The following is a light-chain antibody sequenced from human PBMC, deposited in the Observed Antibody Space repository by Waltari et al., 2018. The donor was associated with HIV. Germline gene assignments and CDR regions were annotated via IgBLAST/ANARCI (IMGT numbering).Light chain of an antibody. J-gene: IGLJ3*02. CDR3: GTWDSSLSASV. CDR2: EKN. V-gene: IGLV1-51*02. CDR1: SSNIGNNY. Sequence: QSVLTQSPSVSAAPGQKVTISCSGSSSNIGNNYVSWYQQFPGTAPKLLTYEKNKRPSGMPDRVAGSKAGTSATLGITGLQTGDEANYYCGTWDSSLSASVFGGGTELTVL.